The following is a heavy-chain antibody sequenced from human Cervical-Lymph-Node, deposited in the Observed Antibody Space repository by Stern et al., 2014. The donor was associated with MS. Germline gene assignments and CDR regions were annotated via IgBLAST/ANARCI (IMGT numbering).Heavy chain of an antibody. Sequence: VQLVESGAEVKKPGASVKVSCKASGYTFTSYDINWVRQGTGQGLEWMEWMNPYSGNAVYAQKFQGRVTMTRDTSTSTAYLELTSLRSEDTAVFYCARGRELLSLDYWGQGTLVTVSS. CDR2: MNPYSGNA. D-gene: IGHD1-26*01. J-gene: IGHJ4*02. V-gene: IGHV1-8*01. CDR1: GYTFTSYD. CDR3: ARGRELLSLDY.